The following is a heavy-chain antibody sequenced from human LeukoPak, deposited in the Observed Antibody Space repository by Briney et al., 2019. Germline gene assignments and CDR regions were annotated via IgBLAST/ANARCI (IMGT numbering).Heavy chain of an antibody. V-gene: IGHV4-59*11. CDR3: ARDVARSGDLFGWFDP. CDR2: VYYSGTT. J-gene: IGHJ5*02. Sequence: PSETLSLTCTVSGGSMSSRYWSWIRQPPEKGLEWIGYVYYSGTTNSNPSLKSRVTISVDTSKNQFSLNLRSVTAADTAVYYCARDVARSGDLFGWFDPWGQGTLVIVSS. CDR1: GGSMSSRY. D-gene: IGHD3-10*01.